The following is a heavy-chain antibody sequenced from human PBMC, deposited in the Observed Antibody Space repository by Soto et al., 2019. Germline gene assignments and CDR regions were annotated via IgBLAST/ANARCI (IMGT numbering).Heavy chain of an antibody. CDR2: ISYSGST. Sequence: QVQLQESGPGLMKPSQTLSLTCTVSGGSISSGNYYWSWIRQSPGKGLEWIAFISYSGSTYYSASLQSRVTMSVDTSKNQFSLNLNFVTAADTAVYYCATMGTPATGLYYFDYWGQGTLVTVSS. V-gene: IGHV4-30-4*01. CDR3: ATMGTPATGLYYFDY. CDR1: GGSISSGNYY. J-gene: IGHJ4*02. D-gene: IGHD1-7*01.